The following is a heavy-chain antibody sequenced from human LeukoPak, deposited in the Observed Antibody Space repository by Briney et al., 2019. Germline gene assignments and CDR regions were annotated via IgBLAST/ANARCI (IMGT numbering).Heavy chain of an antibody. D-gene: IGHD6-19*01. Sequence: ASVKVSCKASGYTFTSYYMHWVRQAPGQGLEWMGIISPSGGSTSYAQKFQGRVTTTRDTSTSTVYMELSSLRSEDTAVYYCAREGVAVAGDYWGQGTLVTVST. CDR2: ISPSGGST. V-gene: IGHV1-46*01. CDR1: GYTFTSYY. CDR3: AREGVAVAGDY. J-gene: IGHJ4*02.